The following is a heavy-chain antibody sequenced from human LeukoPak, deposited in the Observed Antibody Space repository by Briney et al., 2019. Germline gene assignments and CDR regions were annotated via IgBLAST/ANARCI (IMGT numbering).Heavy chain of an antibody. CDR1: FTXXXXW. D-gene: IGHD1-1*01. CDR2: IKXKTDGGTT. CDR3: TTVPPNWNDDGDAFDI. Sequence: FTXXXXWXXXXRXAPXKGXXXXXRIKXKTDGGTTDYASPLKGRFTISRDDSKNTLYLQMNSLKTEDTAVYYCTTVPPNWNDDGDAFDIWGQGTMVTVSS. V-gene: IGHV3-15*01. J-gene: IGHJ3*02.